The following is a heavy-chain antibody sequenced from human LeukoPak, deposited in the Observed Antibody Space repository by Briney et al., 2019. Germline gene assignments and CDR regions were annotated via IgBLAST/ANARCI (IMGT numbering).Heavy chain of an antibody. CDR2: IYPGDSDT. V-gene: IGHV5-51*01. CDR1: GYSFTNYW. Sequence: GESLKISCQVSGYSFTNYWIVWVRQMTGKGLEWMGIIYPGDSDTKYSPSFQGQVTISADRSINTAYLQWSSLPASDTAMYYCASRPFETTVVPWDFYWGQGTQVTVSS. CDR3: ASRPFETTVVPWDFY. J-gene: IGHJ4*02. D-gene: IGHD4-23*01.